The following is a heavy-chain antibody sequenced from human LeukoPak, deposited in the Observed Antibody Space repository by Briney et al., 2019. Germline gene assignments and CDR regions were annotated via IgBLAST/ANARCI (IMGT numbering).Heavy chain of an antibody. Sequence: PVASVKVSCKVSGYTLTELSVHWVRQAPGKGLEWMGNFDPKDGDTIYAQRFQGRVTMTEDTSTDTAYMELSSLRSEDTAVYYCATKSGLLLWDYWGQGTLVTVSS. J-gene: IGHJ4*02. V-gene: IGHV1-24*01. D-gene: IGHD3-10*01. CDR2: FDPKDGDT. CDR3: ATKSGLLLWDY. CDR1: GYTLTELS.